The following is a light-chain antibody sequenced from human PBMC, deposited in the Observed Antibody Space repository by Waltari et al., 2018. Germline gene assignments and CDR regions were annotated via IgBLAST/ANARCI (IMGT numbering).Light chain of an antibody. J-gene: IGKJ2*01. CDR2: GTS. Sequence: EIVLTQSPGTLSLSPGERATLSCRASQSVSSSYLAWYQQKPGQAPRLLIYGTSSRATXIPDXXGGSGSGXXXXLTXGXXXPEDFAVYYXQQYDXXPXXXGQGTKLEIK. CDR1: QSVSSSY. V-gene: IGKV3-20*01. CDR3: QQYDXXPXX.